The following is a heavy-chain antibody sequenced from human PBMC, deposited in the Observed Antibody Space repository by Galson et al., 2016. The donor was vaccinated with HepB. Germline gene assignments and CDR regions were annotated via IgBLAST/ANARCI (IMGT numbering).Heavy chain of an antibody. CDR1: GDSVSSNSAA. Sequence: CAISGDSVSSNSAAWNWIRQSPSRGLEWLGRTYYRSKWYNDYAESVKSRITINPDTSKNQFSLQLNSATPEDTAVYYCARVVGRGVYDGRFDSWGQGTLVTVSS. CDR3: ARVVGRGVYDGRFDS. V-gene: IGHV6-1*01. J-gene: IGHJ4*02. D-gene: IGHD5/OR15-5a*01. CDR2: TYYRSKWYN.